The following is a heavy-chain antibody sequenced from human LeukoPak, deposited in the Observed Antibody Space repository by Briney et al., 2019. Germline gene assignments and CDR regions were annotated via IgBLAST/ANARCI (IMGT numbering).Heavy chain of an antibody. J-gene: IGHJ6*03. Sequence: GASLQISCKGSGYSFTSYWIGWVRQMPGKGLEWIGIIYPGDSDTRYSPSFHGQVTISADKSISTAYLQWSSLKASDTAMYYCARSPPGEYYCYMDVWGKGTTVTVSS. CDR2: IYPGDSDT. CDR3: ARSPPGEYYCYMDV. CDR1: GYSFTSYW. V-gene: IGHV5-51*01.